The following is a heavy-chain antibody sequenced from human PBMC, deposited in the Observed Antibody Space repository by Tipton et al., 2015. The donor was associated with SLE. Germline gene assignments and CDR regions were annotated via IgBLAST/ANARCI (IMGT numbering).Heavy chain of an antibody. Sequence: TLSLTCAVSGGSISSGGYSWSWIRQPPGKGLEWIGYIYHSGSTYYNPSLKSRVTISVDRSKNQFSLKLSSVTAADTAVYYCARGYSSFDYWGQGTLVTVSS. CDR2: IYHSGST. V-gene: IGHV4-30-2*01. D-gene: IGHD5-18*01. CDR1: GGSISSGGYS. J-gene: IGHJ4*02. CDR3: ARGYSSFDY.